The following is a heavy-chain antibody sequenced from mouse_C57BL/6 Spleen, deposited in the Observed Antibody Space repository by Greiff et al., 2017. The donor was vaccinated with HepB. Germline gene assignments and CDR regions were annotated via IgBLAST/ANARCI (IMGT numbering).Heavy chain of an antibody. CDR1: GYSFTDYN. CDR2: INPNYGTT. D-gene: IGHD2-1*01. J-gene: IGHJ1*03. V-gene: IGHV1-39*01. Sequence: EVQLQQSGPELVKPGASVKISCKASGYSFTDYNMNWVKQSNGKSLEWIGVINPNYGTTSYNQKFKGKATLTVDQSSSTAYMQLNSLTSEDSAVYYCAKGSYGNPHWYFDVWGTGTTVTVSS. CDR3: AKGSYGNPHWYFDV.